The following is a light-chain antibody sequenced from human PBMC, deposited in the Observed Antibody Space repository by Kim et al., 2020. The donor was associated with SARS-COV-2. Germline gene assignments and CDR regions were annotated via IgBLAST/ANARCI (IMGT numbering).Light chain of an antibody. CDR3: QVWDRNSDQGV. CDR2: YNN. CDR1: NIGSKS. Sequence: SYELTQPPSVSVAPGKTARITCGGNNIGSKSVHWYQQKPGQAPVLVIYYNNDRPSGIPERFSGSNSGNTATLTISRVEAGDEADYYCQVWDRNSDQGVFG. V-gene: IGLV3-21*04. J-gene: IGLJ2*01.